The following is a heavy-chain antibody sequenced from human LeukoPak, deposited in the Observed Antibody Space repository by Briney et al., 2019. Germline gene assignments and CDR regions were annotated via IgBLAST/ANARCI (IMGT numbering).Heavy chain of an antibody. CDR2: IKQDGSEN. Sequence: GGSLRLSCAVSGFPFSLFRMSWVREAPGKGREGGANIKQDGSENYCADPVKGRFTLSRDNAKNSLFLQMNGLRAEDTAVYYCARYDYGGNYDFGGQGTLVTVST. CDR3: ARYDYGGNYDF. D-gene: IGHD4-23*01. CDR1: GFPFSLFR. J-gene: IGHJ4*02. V-gene: IGHV3-7*04.